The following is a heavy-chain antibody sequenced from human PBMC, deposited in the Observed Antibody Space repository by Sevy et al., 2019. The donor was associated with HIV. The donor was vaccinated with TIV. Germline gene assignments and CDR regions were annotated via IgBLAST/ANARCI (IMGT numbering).Heavy chain of an antibody. CDR2: IFSSGST. D-gene: IGHD6-19*01. Sequence: GESLKISCAISGFTVSDKYIIWVRQDPGQGLEWVSVIFSSGSTYYADSAKDRFTISRDNSKNTVDLQMNSVRAEDTAVYYCVSLFLSYRSGWSYFDYWGQGTLVTVSS. J-gene: IGHJ4*02. CDR1: GFTVSDKY. V-gene: IGHV3-66*02. CDR3: VSLFLSYRSGWSYFDY.